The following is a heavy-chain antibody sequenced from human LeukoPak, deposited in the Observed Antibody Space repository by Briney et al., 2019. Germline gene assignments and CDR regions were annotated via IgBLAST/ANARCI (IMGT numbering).Heavy chain of an antibody. CDR2: INPNSGGT. Sequence: GASVKVSCKASGYTFTGYYMHWVRQAPGQGLEWMGWINPNSGGTNYAQKFQGRVTMTRDTSISTAYMELSRLRSDDTAVYYCARDVYCTNGVCPWGYRGQGTLVTVSS. V-gene: IGHV1-2*02. J-gene: IGHJ4*02. CDR3: ARDVYCTNGVCPWGY. D-gene: IGHD2-8*01. CDR1: GYTFTGYY.